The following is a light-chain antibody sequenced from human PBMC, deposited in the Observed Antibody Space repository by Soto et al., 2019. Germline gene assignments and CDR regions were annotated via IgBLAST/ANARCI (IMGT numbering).Light chain of an antibody. Sequence: ESVLTQSPGTLSLSPGERAALSCRASQSVSSSYLAWYQQKSGQAPRLLIYAASTRATGIPDRFSGSGSGTDFTLTISRLEPEDFATYYCQQYDNLPSALTFGGGTKVEIK. J-gene: IGKJ4*01. CDR1: QSVSSSY. CDR3: QQYDNLPSALT. V-gene: IGKV3-20*01. CDR2: AAS.